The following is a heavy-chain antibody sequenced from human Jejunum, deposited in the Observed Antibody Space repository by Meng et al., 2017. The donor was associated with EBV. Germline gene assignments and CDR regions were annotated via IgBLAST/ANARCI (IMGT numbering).Heavy chain of an antibody. Sequence: QVQLVPSGAGVKKPGASVKVSCKASGYTFTSYGISWVRQAPGQGLEWMAWISAYNGKTNYAQNLQGRVTLTTDTSTTTTYMELRSLRSDDTAVYYCARDGPDYGNYINFDYWGQGTLVTVSS. D-gene: IGHD4-11*01. J-gene: IGHJ4*02. CDR1: GYTFTSYG. CDR2: ISAYNGKT. CDR3: ARDGPDYGNYINFDY. V-gene: IGHV1-18*01.